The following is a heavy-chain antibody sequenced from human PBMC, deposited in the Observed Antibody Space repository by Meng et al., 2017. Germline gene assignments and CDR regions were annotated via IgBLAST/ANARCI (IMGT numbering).Heavy chain of an antibody. Sequence: HLQQPGPGLMTPSQTVPLTCSISGDTVPSDSAAWNWIRQSPSRGLEWLGRTYYRSKWYNDFAVSVKSRIIINPDTSKNHFSLQLNSVTPEDTAVYYCASGWSMFQTWGQGTLVTVSS. CDR2: TYYRSKWYN. V-gene: IGHV6-1*01. CDR1: GDTVPSDSAA. CDR3: ASGWSMFQT. D-gene: IGHD3-10*02. J-gene: IGHJ4*02.